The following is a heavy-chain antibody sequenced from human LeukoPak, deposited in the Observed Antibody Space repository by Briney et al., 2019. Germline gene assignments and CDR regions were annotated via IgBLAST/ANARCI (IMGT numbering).Heavy chain of an antibody. CDR3: ARGYSRDWGLQYFQH. Sequence: SETLSLACTVSGGSISIYYWSWIRHPPGRGLEWIGYFYSRGSPSYNSSLKSRVPMSVDTSKTQCSLKLNSVTPTDTAVYHCARGYSRDWGLQYFQHWGQGTLVTVSS. V-gene: IGHV4-59*01. J-gene: IGHJ1*01. CDR2: FYSRGSP. D-gene: IGHD6-19*01. CDR1: GGSISIYY.